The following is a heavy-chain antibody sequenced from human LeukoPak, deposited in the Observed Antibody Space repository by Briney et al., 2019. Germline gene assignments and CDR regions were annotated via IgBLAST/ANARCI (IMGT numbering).Heavy chain of an antibody. D-gene: IGHD2-15*01. Sequence: PSETLSLTCGVYGGSFSGYYWSWIRQPPGKGLEWIGEINHSGSTNYNPSLKSRVTISVGTSNNQFSLKLSSVTAADTAVYYCARDIVVVVAARNYYYMDVWGKGTTVTVSS. V-gene: IGHV4-34*01. CDR3: ARDIVVVVAARNYYYMDV. J-gene: IGHJ6*03. CDR2: INHSGST. CDR1: GGSFSGYY.